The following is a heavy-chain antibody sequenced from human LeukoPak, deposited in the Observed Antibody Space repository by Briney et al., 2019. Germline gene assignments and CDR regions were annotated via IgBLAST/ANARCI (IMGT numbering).Heavy chain of an antibody. D-gene: IGHD3-22*01. CDR2: INQSGST. J-gene: IGHJ4*02. V-gene: IGHV4-34*01. CDR1: GGSFSGYY. CDR3: ARFFEAGYDRSGYYYLYYFDY. Sequence: PSETLSLTCAVYGGSFSGYYWSWIRRPPGKGLEGIGEINQSGSTNYNPSLKSRVTISVDTSKNQFSLRLSSVTAADTAVYYCARFFEAGYDRSGYYYLYYFDYWGQGTLVTVSS.